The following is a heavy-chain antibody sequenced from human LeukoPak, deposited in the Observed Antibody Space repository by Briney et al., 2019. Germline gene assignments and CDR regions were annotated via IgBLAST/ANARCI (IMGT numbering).Heavy chain of an antibody. CDR2: IRYNGSNK. CDR3: AKDWGTDDVGRGGYLDH. V-gene: IGHV3-30*02. D-gene: IGHD1-14*01. J-gene: IGHJ4*02. CDR1: GFTFSHNG. Sequence: GGSLRLSCAASGFTFSHNGMIWVRQPPGKGLEWVAIIRYNGSNKYYTDSVKGRFTISRDNSKNTLFLQRDRLRVEDTAVYYCAKDWGTDDVGRGGYLDHWGQGALVAVSS.